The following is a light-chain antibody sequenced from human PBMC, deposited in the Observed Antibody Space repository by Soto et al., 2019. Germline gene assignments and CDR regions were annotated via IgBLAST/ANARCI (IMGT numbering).Light chain of an antibody. CDR2: DAS. J-gene: IGKJ1*01. Sequence: DIQMIQSPSSLSASVGDRVTITCQASQEISNYLNWYQQKPGKAPKLLIYDASNLERGVPSRFSGRRSGPDFTSTISSLQPEDFATYYCQQYDHPPRKFGRRAKVEIK. CDR3: QQYDHPPRK. V-gene: IGKV1-33*01. CDR1: QEISNY.